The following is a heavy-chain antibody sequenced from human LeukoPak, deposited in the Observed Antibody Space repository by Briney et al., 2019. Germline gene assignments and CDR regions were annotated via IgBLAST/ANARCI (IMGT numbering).Heavy chain of an antibody. CDR3: ARSLVYSGSYGYYYYYMGV. CDR1: GYTFTSYD. D-gene: IGHD1-26*01. CDR2: MNPNSGNT. V-gene: IGHV1-8*03. Sequence: ASVKVSCKASGYTFTSYDINWVRQATGQGLEWMGWMNPNSGNTGYAQKFQGRVTITRNTSISTAYMELSSLRSEDTAVYYCARSLVYSGSYGYYYYYMGVWGKGTTVTVSS. J-gene: IGHJ6*03.